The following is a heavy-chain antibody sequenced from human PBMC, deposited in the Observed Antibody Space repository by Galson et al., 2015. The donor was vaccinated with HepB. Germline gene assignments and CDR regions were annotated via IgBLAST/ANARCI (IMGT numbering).Heavy chain of an antibody. J-gene: IGHJ4*02. Sequence: SLRLSCAASGFTFSSYGMHWVRQAPGKGLEWVAVISYDGSNKYYADSVKGRFTISRDNSKNTLYLQMNSLRAEDTAVYYCAKDVGRVPAAIRGGSHWGQGTLVTVSS. V-gene: IGHV3-30*18. CDR3: AKDVGRVPAAIRGGSH. D-gene: IGHD2-2*02. CDR2: ISYDGSNK. CDR1: GFTFSSYG.